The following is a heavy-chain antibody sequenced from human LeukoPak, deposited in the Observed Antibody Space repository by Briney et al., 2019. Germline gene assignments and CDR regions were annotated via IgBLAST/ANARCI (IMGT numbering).Heavy chain of an antibody. CDR1: GGSISSSSYY. Sequence: SETLSLTCTVSGGSISSSSYYWGWIRQPPGKGLEWIGSIYYSGSTYYNPSLKSRVAISVDTPKNQFSLKLSSVTAADTAVYYCARSSIVVVPAAIAPFDYWGQGTLVTVSS. V-gene: IGHV4-39*01. J-gene: IGHJ4*02. CDR2: IYYSGST. CDR3: ARSSIVVVPAAIAPFDY. D-gene: IGHD2-2*02.